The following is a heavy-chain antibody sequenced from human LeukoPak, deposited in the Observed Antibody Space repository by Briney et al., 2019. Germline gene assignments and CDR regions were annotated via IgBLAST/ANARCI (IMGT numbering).Heavy chain of an antibody. V-gene: IGHV3-21*01. Sequence: GWSERLSRASSGFTFHRYSMNWVRQAPGKELEGVSSITASRSYIYYADSVKGRFTISSDNAKNSLYLEMNSLRVEDTAVYYCTRGDGTTVNGWFDPWGQGTLVTVSS. J-gene: IGHJ5*02. CDR1: GFTFHRYS. CDR2: ITASRSYI. D-gene: IGHD1-7*01. CDR3: TRGDGTTVNGWFDP.